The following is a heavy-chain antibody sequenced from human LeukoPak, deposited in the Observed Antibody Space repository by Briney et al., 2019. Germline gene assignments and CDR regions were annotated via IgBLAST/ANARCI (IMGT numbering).Heavy chain of an antibody. CDR2: IGTAGDT. CDR3: ASQSTPVLPFDI. Sequence: GGSLRLSCAASGFTFSSYDMHWVRQGTGKGLEWVSAIGTAGDTYYPGSVKGRFTTSRENAKNSLYLQMNSLRAEDTAVYYCASQSTPVLPFDIWGQGTMVTVSS. J-gene: IGHJ3*02. CDR1: GFTFSSYD. V-gene: IGHV3-13*04.